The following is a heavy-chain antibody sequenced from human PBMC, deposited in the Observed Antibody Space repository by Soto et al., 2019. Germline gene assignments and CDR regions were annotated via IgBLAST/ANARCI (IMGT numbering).Heavy chain of an antibody. J-gene: IGHJ4*02. CDR3: ARDPRGDYYDSSGYLDY. Sequence: SVKVSCKASGGTFSSYTISWVRQAPGQGLEWMGRIIPILGIANYAQKFQGRVTITADKSTSTAYMELSSLRSEDTAVYYCARDPRGDYYDSSGYLDYWGQGTLVTVSS. CDR1: GGTFSSYT. D-gene: IGHD3-22*01. CDR2: IIPILGIA. V-gene: IGHV1-69*04.